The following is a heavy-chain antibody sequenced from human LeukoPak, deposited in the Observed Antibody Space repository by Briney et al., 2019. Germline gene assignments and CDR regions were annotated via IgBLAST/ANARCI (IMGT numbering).Heavy chain of an antibody. D-gene: IGHD5-12*01. V-gene: IGHV1-18*01. J-gene: IGHJ4*02. CDR3: ARNPYEYYFDY. CDR2: IGTYGGDT. CDR1: TSR. Sequence: GASVKVSCKATSRISWVRQAPGQGLEWMGWIGTYGGDTYYAQKFQGRITVTTDTSTSTVYMELRNLRSDDTAVYYCARNPYEYYFDYWGQGTVVSVSS.